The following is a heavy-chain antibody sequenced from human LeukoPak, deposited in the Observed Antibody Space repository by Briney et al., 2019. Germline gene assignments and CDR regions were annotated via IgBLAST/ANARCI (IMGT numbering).Heavy chain of an antibody. Sequence: GGSLRLSCAASGFTVSSNYMSWVRQAPGKGLEWVSVIYSGGSTYYADSVKGRFTISRHNSKNTLYLQVNSLRAEDTAVYYCARGGMDSGSYFDYWGQGTLVTVSS. J-gene: IGHJ4*02. CDR3: ARGGMDSGSYFDY. CDR2: IYSGGST. CDR1: GFTVSSNY. D-gene: IGHD1-26*01. V-gene: IGHV3-53*04.